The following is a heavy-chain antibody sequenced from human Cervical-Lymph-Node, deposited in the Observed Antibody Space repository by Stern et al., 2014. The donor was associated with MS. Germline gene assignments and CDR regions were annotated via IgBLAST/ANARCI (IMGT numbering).Heavy chain of an antibody. CDR3: ARAGPYDYIWGNFRHRAFYFDS. CDR1: SGFIGNNY. Sequence: VQLEESGPGLVKPSETLSLMCSVSSGFIGNNYWSWIRQPPGKGLEWIGHFYYSGSTYYNPSLKSRVTISLDTSKNQLSLRLSSVTAADTAVYYCARAGPYDYIWGNFRHRAFYFDSWGQGALVTVSS. CDR2: FYYSGST. J-gene: IGHJ4*02. V-gene: IGHV4-59*01. D-gene: IGHD3-16*02.